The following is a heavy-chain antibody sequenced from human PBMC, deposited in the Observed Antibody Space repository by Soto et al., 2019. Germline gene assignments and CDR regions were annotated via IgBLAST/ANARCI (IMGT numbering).Heavy chain of an antibody. J-gene: IGHJ6*02. D-gene: IGHD2-21*01. V-gene: IGHV1-69*06. Sequence: QVQLVPSGAEVKKPGSSVKVSCKASGGTFSNYAISWVRQAPGQGLEWMGGIIPIFGTANYAQKFQGRVTITADKSTSTAYMELSSLRSEDTAVYYCAREGHPVVLGAEYYYGMDVWCQGTTVTVSS. CDR1: GGTFSNYA. CDR3: AREGHPVVLGAEYYYGMDV. CDR2: IIPIFGTA.